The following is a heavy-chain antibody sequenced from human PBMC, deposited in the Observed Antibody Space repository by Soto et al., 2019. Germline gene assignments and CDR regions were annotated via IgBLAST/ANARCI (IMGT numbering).Heavy chain of an antibody. J-gene: IGHJ5*02. D-gene: IGHD6-13*01. CDR1: GGPISPYY. CDR2: IYYSGHT. CDR3: ARDSGYRIDNWLDP. V-gene: IGHV4-59*01. Sequence: PSETLSLTCTVAGGPISPYYWTCIRHPPGKGLEWIGYIYYSGHTNNNPSLQSRVTLSLDTSKNQFSLYLTSVTAADTAVYYCARDSGYRIDNWLDPWGPGTLVTVSS.